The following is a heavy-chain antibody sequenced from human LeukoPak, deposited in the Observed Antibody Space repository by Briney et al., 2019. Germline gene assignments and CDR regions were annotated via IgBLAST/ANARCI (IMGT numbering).Heavy chain of an antibody. Sequence: SETLSLTCTVSGGSISSYYWSWIRQPAGKGLEWIGRTNTSGSTNYNASLKSRVSMSVDTSKNQFSLKLSSVTAADTAVFYCARENSGSYREFDYWGQGTLVTVSS. CDR2: TNTSGST. CDR1: GGSISSYY. D-gene: IGHD1-26*01. CDR3: ARENSGSYREFDY. J-gene: IGHJ4*02. V-gene: IGHV4-4*07.